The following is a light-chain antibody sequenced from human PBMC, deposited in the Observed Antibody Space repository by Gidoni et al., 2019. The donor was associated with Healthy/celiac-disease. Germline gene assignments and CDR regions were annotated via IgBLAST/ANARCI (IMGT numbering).Light chain of an antibody. CDR1: SLRRYY. CDR3: SSRDSSGNHVV. Sequence: SSELTQDPAVAVALGQTVRITCQGHSLRRYYASWYQPKPGQAPVLVIYGKNNRPSGIPDRFAGSSSGNTASLTITGAHAEDEADYYCSSRDSSGNHVVFGGGTKLTVL. CDR2: GKN. J-gene: IGLJ2*01. V-gene: IGLV3-19*01.